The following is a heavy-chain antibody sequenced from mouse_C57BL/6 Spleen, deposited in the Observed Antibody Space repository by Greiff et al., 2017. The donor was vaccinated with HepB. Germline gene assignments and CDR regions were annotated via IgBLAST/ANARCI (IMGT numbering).Heavy chain of an antibody. CDR2: IHPNSGST. CDR3: ARSYDYDVRAMDY. Sequence: QVQLQQSGAELVKPGASVKLSCKASGYTFTSYWMHWVKQRPGQGLEWIGMIHPNSGSTNYNEKFKSKATLTVDKSSSTAYMQLSSLTSEDSAVYYCARSYDYDVRAMDYWGQGTSVTVSS. V-gene: IGHV1-64*01. CDR1: GYTFTSYW. D-gene: IGHD2-4*01. J-gene: IGHJ4*01.